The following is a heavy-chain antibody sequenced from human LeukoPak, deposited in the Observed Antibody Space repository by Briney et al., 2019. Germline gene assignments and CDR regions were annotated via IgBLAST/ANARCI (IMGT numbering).Heavy chain of an antibody. CDR1: GYTFTSYD. D-gene: IGHD3-10*01. Sequence: GASVKVSCKASGYTFTSYDINWVRQATGQGLEWMGWMNPNSGNTGYAQKFQGRVTITRNTSISTAYMELSSLRSEDTAVYYCARVDDYYGSGSSAFDIWGQGTMVTVSS. CDR3: ARVDDYYGSGSSAFDI. V-gene: IGHV1-8*03. CDR2: MNPNSGNT. J-gene: IGHJ3*02.